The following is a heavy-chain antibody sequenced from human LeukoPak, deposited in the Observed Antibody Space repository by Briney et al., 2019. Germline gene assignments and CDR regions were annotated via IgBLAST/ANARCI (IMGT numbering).Heavy chain of an antibody. Sequence: SETLSLTCAVYGESLHGHYWSWIRQTPGKGLEWIGEGSDSGGTEFNPSLKSRVTISADTSKNQFSLKLSSVTAADTAVYHCAKNGQTGFSFDPWGQGTLVTVSS. CDR1: GESLHGHY. V-gene: IGHV4-34*01. D-gene: IGHD3-9*01. J-gene: IGHJ5*02. CDR3: AKNGQTGFSFDP. CDR2: GSDSGGT.